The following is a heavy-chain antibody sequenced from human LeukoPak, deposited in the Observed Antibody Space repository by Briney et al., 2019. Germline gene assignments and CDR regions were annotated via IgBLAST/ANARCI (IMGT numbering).Heavy chain of an antibody. CDR3: ARGALYYYGSGRGNWFDP. CDR1: GFTFSSYG. Sequence: GGSLRLSCAASGFTFSSYGVHWVRQAPGKGLEWVAAISYDGAYKYYADSVKGRFTISRDNSKNTLYLQMNSLRPEDTAVYYCARGALYYYGSGRGNWFDPWGQGTLVTVSS. J-gene: IGHJ5*02. D-gene: IGHD3-10*01. CDR2: ISYDGAYK. V-gene: IGHV3-30-3*01.